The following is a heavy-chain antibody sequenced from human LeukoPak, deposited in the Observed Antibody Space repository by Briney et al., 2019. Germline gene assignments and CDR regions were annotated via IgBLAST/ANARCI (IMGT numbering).Heavy chain of an antibody. CDR3: ARDLGRSYFDY. V-gene: IGHV3-7*01. CDR2: SES. J-gene: IGHJ4*02. Sequence: SESLYVESGTGRFTISRENSKNLMYLQLTSLRAEDTGLYYCARDLGRSYFDYWGQGTLVSVSS. D-gene: IGHD1-14*01.